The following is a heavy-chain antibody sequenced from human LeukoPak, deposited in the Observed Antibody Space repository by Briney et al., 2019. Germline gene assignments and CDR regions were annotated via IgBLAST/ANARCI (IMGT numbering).Heavy chain of an antibody. J-gene: IGHJ4*02. V-gene: IGHV1-46*01. CDR3: ARDPRIAVAGTGPGYYFDY. CDR2: INPSGGST. CDR1: GYTFTSYY. D-gene: IGHD6-19*01. Sequence: ASVKVSCKASGYTFTSYYMHWVRQAPGQGLEWMGIINPSGGSTSYAQKFQGRVTMTRDTSTSTVYMELSSLRSEDTAVYYCARDPRIAVAGTGPGYYFDYWGQGTLVTVSS.